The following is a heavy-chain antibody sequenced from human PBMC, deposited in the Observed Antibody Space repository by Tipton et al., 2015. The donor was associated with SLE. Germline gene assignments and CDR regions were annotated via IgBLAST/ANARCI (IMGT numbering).Heavy chain of an antibody. CDR3: ARASGDY. D-gene: IGHD6-25*01. V-gene: IGHV4-39*07. CDR1: GASISDINYS. Sequence: TLSLTCIVSGASISDINYSWGWGWVRQSPGKGLEWIGTFYYSRRTYYSPSLKNRVTISVDTSKNQLSLRLGSVTAADTAVYYCARASGDYWGQGTLVTVSS. J-gene: IGHJ4*02. CDR2: FYYSRRT.